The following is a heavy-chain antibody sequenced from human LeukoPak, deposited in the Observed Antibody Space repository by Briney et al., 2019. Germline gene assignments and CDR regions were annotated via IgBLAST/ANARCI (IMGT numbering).Heavy chain of an antibody. J-gene: IGHJ4*02. CDR2: IYYSGST. Sequence: SETLSLTCTVSGGSISSSSYYWGWIRQPPGKGLEWIGSIYYSGSTYYNPSLKSRVTISVDTSKNQFSLKLSSVTAADTAVYYCARAYYYGSGSSFDYWGQGTLVTVSS. CDR3: ARAYYYGSGSSFDY. CDR1: GGSISSSSYY. V-gene: IGHV4-39*07. D-gene: IGHD3-10*01.